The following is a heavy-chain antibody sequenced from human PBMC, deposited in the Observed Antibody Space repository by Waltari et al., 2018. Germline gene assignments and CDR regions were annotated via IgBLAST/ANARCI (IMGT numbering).Heavy chain of an antibody. V-gene: IGHV4-61*02. Sequence: QVQLQESGPGLVKPSQTLSLTCTVSGGSISSGSYYWSWIRQPAGKGLEWIGRIYTSGSTNYNPSLTSRVTISVNTSKNHFSLKLSSLTAADTAVYYCARVGYYGSTAFDIWGQGTMVTVSS. J-gene: IGHJ3*02. CDR1: GGSISSGSYY. CDR3: ARVGYYGSTAFDI. D-gene: IGHD3-10*01. CDR2: IYTSGST.